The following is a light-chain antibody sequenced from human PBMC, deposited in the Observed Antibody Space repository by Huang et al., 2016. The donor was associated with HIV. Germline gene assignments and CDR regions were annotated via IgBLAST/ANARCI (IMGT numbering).Light chain of an antibody. V-gene: IGKV3-11*01. CDR1: QSVGNY. J-gene: IGKJ4*01. CDR3: QQRSSGVT. CDR2: DTS. Sequence: IVLTQSPATLSWSPGERVTLSCRASQSVGNYIAWYQQHPGQSPKLLIYDTSTRATGTPGRFSGSGSGTDFTLTISSLESEDCAVYYCQQRSSGVTFGGGTKV.